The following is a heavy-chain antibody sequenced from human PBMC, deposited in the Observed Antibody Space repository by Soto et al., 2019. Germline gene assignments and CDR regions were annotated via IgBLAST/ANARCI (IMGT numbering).Heavy chain of an antibody. Sequence: GGSLRLSCAASGFTFRSYSMNWVRQAPGKGLEWVSSISSSSSYIYYADSVKGRFTISRDNAKNSLYLQMNSLRAEDTAVYYCARDRDIVVVVAATDYYYYGMDVWGQGTTVTVSS. CDR2: ISSSSSYI. J-gene: IGHJ6*02. CDR3: ARDRDIVVVVAATDYYYYGMDV. CDR1: GFTFRSYS. D-gene: IGHD2-15*01. V-gene: IGHV3-21*01.